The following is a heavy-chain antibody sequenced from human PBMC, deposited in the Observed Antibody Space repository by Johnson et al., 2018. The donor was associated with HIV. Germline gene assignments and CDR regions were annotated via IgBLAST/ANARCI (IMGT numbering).Heavy chain of an antibody. D-gene: IGHD5-18*01. J-gene: IGHJ3*02. V-gene: IGHV3-11*04. CDR1: GFIFSDYY. CDR3: AREDTAVVIKRAFDI. Sequence: QVQVVESGGGLVQPGGSLRLSCAASGFIFSDYYMSWIRQAPGKGLEWVSYISSSGSTIYYADSVKGRFTISRDNAKNTLYLQMNSRRAEDTAVYYCAREDTAVVIKRAFDIWGQGTMVTVSS. CDR2: ISSSGSTI.